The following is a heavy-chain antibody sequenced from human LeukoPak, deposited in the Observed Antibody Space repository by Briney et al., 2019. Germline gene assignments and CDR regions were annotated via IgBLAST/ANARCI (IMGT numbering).Heavy chain of an antibody. Sequence: SETLSLTCAVYGGSFSGYYWSWIRQPPGKGLEWIGEINHSGSNNYNPSLKRRVTISVDTSKNQFSLKLSSVTAADTAVYYCARERSWGTLWSGYSDYWGQGTLVTVSS. J-gene: IGHJ4*02. D-gene: IGHD3-3*01. CDR3: ARERSWGTLWSGYSDY. V-gene: IGHV4-34*01. CDR1: GGSFSGYY. CDR2: INHSGSN.